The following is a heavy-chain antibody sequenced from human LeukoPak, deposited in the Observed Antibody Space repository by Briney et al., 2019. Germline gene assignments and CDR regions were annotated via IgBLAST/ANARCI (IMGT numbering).Heavy chain of an antibody. Sequence: PGGSLRLSCAASGFTFSSYAMHWVRQAPGKGLEWVAVISYDGSNKYYADSVKGRFTISRDNSKNTLYLQMNSLRAEDTAVYYCAKDRSGSGSYYLSDYWGQGTLVTVSS. V-gene: IGHV3-30-3*01. CDR1: GFTFSSYA. CDR2: ISYDGSNK. CDR3: AKDRSGSGSYYLSDY. D-gene: IGHD3-10*01. J-gene: IGHJ4*02.